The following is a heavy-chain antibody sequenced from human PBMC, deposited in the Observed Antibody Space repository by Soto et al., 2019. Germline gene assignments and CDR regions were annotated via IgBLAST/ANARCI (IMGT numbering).Heavy chain of an antibody. CDR3: AAGEDSSRNLAPYHSDF. Sequence: SETLSLTCTVSGGSMRNYFWTWIRQPPGXGLEWIGYIHYSGTTSFFPSYNPSLRSRVTISEDTSKNQFSLKLLSVTTADTAVYFCAAGEDSSRNLAPYHSDFWGQGTLVTVSS. CDR2: IHYSGTT. CDR1: GGSMRNYF. J-gene: IGHJ4*02. D-gene: IGHD6-13*01. V-gene: IGHV4-59*01.